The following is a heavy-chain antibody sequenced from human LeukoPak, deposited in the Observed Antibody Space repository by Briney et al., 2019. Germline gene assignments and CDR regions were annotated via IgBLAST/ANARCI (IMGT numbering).Heavy chain of an antibody. D-gene: IGHD6-13*01. CDR1: GYTVTSYY. J-gene: IGHJ4*02. CDR3: ARDFCIAAAGSLCYFDY. CDR2: INPSGGST. Sequence: ASVKVSCKASGYTVTSYYMHWVRQAPGQGLEWMGIINPSGGSTSYAQKFQGRVTMTRDTSTSTVYMELSSLRSEDTAVYYCARDFCIAAAGSLCYFDYWGQGTLVTVSS. V-gene: IGHV1-46*01.